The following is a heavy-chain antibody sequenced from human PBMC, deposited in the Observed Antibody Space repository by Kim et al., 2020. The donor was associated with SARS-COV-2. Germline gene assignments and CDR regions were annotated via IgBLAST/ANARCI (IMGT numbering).Heavy chain of an antibody. CDR3: AKDRDLSNSYYFDY. CDR1: GFTFSSYG. Sequence: GGSLRLSCAASGFTFSSYGMHWVRQAPGKGLEWVAVISYDGSNKYYADSVKGRFTISRDNSKNTLYLQMNSLRAEDTAVYYCAKDRDLSNSYYFDYWGQGTLVTVSS. J-gene: IGHJ4*02. V-gene: IGHV3-30*18. D-gene: IGHD4-4*01. CDR2: ISYDGSNK.